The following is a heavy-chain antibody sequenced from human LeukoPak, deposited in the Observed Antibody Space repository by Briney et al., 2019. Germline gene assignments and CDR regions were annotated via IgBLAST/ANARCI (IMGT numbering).Heavy chain of an antibody. Sequence: SETLSLTCTVSGGSIGTYYWNWIRQPPGKGLEWIGEINHSGSTNYNPSLKSRVTISVDTSKNQFSLKLSSVTAADTAVYYCASRDYRRTLDYWGQGTLVTVSS. CDR3: ASRDYRRTLDY. CDR1: GGSIGTYY. J-gene: IGHJ4*02. V-gene: IGHV4-34*01. CDR2: INHSGST. D-gene: IGHD5-12*01.